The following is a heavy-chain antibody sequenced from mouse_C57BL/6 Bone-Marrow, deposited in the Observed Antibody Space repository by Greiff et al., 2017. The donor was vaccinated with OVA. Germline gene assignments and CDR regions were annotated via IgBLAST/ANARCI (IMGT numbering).Heavy chain of an antibody. CDR2: INPSSGYT. Sequence: QVQLKQSGAELARPGASVKMSCKASGYTFTSYTMHWVKQRPGQGLEWIGYINPSSGYTKYNQKFKDKATLTADKSSSTAYMQLSSLTSEDSAVYYCGVTTVVAEAYWGQGTLVTVSA. D-gene: IGHD1-1*01. V-gene: IGHV1-4*01. CDR3: GVTTVVAEAY. J-gene: IGHJ3*01. CDR1: GYTFTSYT.